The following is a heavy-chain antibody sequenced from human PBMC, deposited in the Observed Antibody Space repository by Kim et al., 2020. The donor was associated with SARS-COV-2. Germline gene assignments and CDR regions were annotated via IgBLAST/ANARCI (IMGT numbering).Heavy chain of an antibody. CDR2: IYYSGST. Sequence: SETLSLTCTVSGGSISSGGYYWSWICQHPGKGLEWIGYIYYSGSTYYNPSLKSRVTISVDTSKNQFSLKLSSVTAADTSVYYCARDVRFGELLGWFDPWGQGTLVAVSS. V-gene: IGHV4-31*03. J-gene: IGHJ5*02. D-gene: IGHD3-10*01. CDR1: GGSISSGGYY. CDR3: ARDVRFGELLGWFDP.